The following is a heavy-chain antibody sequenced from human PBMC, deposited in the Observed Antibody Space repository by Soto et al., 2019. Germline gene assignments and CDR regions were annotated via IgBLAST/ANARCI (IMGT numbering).Heavy chain of an antibody. V-gene: IGHV5-10-1*01. CDR2: IDPSDSQT. CDR3: ARQIYDSDTGPNFQYYFDS. CDR1: GYSFAGYW. Sequence: GGSRKISCKGSGYSFAGYWITWVRQKPGKGLEWMGRIDPSDSQTYYSPSFRGHVTISVTKSITTVFLQWSSLRASDTAMYYCARQIYDSDTGPNFQYYFDSWGQGTPVTVSS. J-gene: IGHJ4*02. D-gene: IGHD3-22*01.